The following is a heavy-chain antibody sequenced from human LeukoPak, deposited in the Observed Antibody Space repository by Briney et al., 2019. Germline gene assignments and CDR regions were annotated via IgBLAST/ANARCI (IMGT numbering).Heavy chain of an antibody. V-gene: IGHV1-8*01. D-gene: IGHD1-26*01. CDR2: MNPSLGHT. CDR1: EYTFTGHD. Sequence: ASVNVSCTASEYTFTGHDINWVRQAAGQGPEWMGWMNPSLGHTGYAQQFQGRVAMTRDISIGTAYMELTNLRSEDTAIYYCARATGTAGYYYFDYWGQGALVTVSS. CDR3: ARATGTAGYYYFDY. J-gene: IGHJ4*02.